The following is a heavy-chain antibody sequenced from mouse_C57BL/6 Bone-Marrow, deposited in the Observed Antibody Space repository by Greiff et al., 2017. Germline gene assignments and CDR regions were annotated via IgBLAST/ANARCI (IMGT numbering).Heavy chain of an antibody. CDR2: IYYSGTI. CDR3: AREAYYSNFYYAMDY. Sequence: VQLKQSGPGLVKPSQTVFLTCTVTGISITTGTYRWSWIRQFPGNKLEWIGYIYYSGTITYNPSLTSRTTITRDTPKNQFFLEMNSLTAEDTATYYCAREAYYSNFYYAMDYWGQGTSVTVSS. CDR1: GISITTGTYR. V-gene: IGHV3-5*01. D-gene: IGHD2-5*01. J-gene: IGHJ4*01.